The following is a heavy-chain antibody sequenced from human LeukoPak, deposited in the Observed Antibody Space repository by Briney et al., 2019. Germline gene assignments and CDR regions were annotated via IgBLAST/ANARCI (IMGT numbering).Heavy chain of an antibody. CDR2: IYYSGST. D-gene: IGHD3-22*01. Sequence: PSETLSLTCTVSGGSISSYYWSWIRQPPGKGLEWIGYIYYSGSTNYNPSLKSRVTISVDTSKNQFSLKLSSVTAADTAVYYCSRDLSSGYYFDYWGQGTLFTVSS. CDR1: GGSISSYY. CDR3: SRDLSSGYYFDY. V-gene: IGHV4-59*01. J-gene: IGHJ4*02.